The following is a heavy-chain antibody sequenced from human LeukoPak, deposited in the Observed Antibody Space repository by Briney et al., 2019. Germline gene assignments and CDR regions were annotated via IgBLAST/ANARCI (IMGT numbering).Heavy chain of an antibody. CDR3: TTHLRNYYNFGMDV. D-gene: IGHD2/OR15-2a*01. J-gene: IGHJ6*02. CDR1: GFTFSNAW. CDR2: IKSQTNGGTT. V-gene: IGHV3-15*01. Sequence: GGSLRLSCAASGFTFSNAWMSWVRHAPGKGLEGVGRIKSQTNGGTTDYAAPVKVRFTISRDDSKNTLYLQMNSLKTEDAAVYYCTTHLRNYYNFGMDVWGQGTSVTVSS.